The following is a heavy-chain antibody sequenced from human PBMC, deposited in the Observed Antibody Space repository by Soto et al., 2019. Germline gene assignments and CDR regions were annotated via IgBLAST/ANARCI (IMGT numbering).Heavy chain of an antibody. CDR1: GGSIRSSSYY. J-gene: IGHJ6*02. CDR3: ARHAAYVPEGGMDV. Sequence: SETLSLTCTVSGGSIRSSSYYWGWIRQPPGKGLEWIGSMYYGGSTNYNPSLKSRVTISVDTSKSQFSLKLTSVAAADTAVYYCARHAAYVPEGGMDVWGQGITVTVSS. D-gene: IGHD2-2*01. CDR2: MYYGGST. V-gene: IGHV4-39*01.